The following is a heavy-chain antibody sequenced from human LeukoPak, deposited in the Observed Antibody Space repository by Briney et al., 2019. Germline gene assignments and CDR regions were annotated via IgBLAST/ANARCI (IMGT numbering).Heavy chain of an antibody. Sequence: GRSLRLSCAASGFTFSSYAMHWVRQAPGKGLEWVAVTSYDGSNKYYADSVKGRFTISRDNSKNTLYLQMNSLRAEDTAVYYCAREQNFVVVPAAGWFDPWGQGTLVTVSS. D-gene: IGHD2-2*01. CDR3: AREQNFVVVPAAGWFDP. J-gene: IGHJ5*02. CDR2: TSYDGSNK. V-gene: IGHV3-30-3*01. CDR1: GFTFSSYA.